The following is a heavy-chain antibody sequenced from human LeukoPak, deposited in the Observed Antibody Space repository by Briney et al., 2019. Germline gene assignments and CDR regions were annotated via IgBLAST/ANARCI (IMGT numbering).Heavy chain of an antibody. V-gene: IGHV3-23*01. Sequence: PGGSLRLSCAASGFTFSSYAMSWVRQAPGKGLEWVSAISGSGGSTYYADSGKGRFTISRDDSKNTLSLQMNSLRAEDTAVYYCAKDPQRRVWFGELWFDYWGQGTLVTVSS. CDR3: AKDPQRRVWFGELWFDY. CDR2: ISGSGGST. D-gene: IGHD3-10*01. CDR1: GFTFSSYA. J-gene: IGHJ4*02.